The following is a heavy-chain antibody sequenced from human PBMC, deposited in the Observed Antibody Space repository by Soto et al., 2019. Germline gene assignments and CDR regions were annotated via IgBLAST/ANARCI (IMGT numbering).Heavy chain of an antibody. CDR2: TNEDGSII. CDR3: TRNMGGGGGF. CDR1: GFTFSSYW. Sequence: EVQLVESGGGLVLPGGSLRLSCAASGFTFSSYWMHWVRQAPGKGLVWVSRTNEDGSIINYADSVKGRFTISRDNTKNTLYWEMNSRRAEDTAVYYCTRNMGGGGGFWGQGTLVTVSS. J-gene: IGHJ4*02. D-gene: IGHD3-16*01. V-gene: IGHV3-74*01.